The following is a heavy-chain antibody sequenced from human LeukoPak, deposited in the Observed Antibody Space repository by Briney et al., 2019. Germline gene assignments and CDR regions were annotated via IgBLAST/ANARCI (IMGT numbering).Heavy chain of an antibody. V-gene: IGHV4-30-2*01. CDR1: GGSISSDGYY. J-gene: IGHJ4*02. D-gene: IGHD2-2*02. Sequence: SETLSLTCTVSGGSISSDGYYWSWIRQPPGKGLEWIGYIHHTGSTYYNPSLRSRVTISVDRSKNQFSLNLSSVTAADTAVYYCARPPDQYCSSSSCYNDWGQGTLVTVSS. CDR2: IHHTGST. CDR3: ARPPDQYCSSSSCYND.